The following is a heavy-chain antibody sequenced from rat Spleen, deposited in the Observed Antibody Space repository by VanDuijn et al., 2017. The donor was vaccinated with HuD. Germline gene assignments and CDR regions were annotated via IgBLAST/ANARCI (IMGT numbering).Heavy chain of an antibody. CDR3: AKFVIRGS. V-gene: IGHV2-30*01. D-gene: IGHD4-4*01. J-gene: IGHJ2*01. CDR2: MWTGGST. CDR1: GFSLTSYN. Sequence: QVQLKESGPGLVQPSQSLSLTCTVSGFSLTSYNVHWLRQSAGKGLEWMGIMWTGGSTDYNSALKSRLSISRDTAKSQVLLKMNSRQTEDTAMYFCAKFVIRGSWGQGVMVTVSS.